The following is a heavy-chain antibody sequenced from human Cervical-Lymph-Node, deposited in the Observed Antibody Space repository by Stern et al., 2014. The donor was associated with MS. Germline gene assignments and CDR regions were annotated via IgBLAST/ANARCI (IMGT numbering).Heavy chain of an antibody. CDR1: GFPFDTYT. V-gene: IGHV3-21*01. J-gene: IGHJ4*02. CDR3: ARRAGGLIAAGSLGY. D-gene: IGHD6-25*01. Sequence: EVQLLESGGRLVKPGESLTLSCAASGFPFDTYTMHLVRQSPGRGLEWISSISTESSYINYADSVKGRFTISRDNANNSLYLQMNSLRPEDTAVYYCARRAGGLIAAGSLGYWGQGILVTVSS. CDR2: ISTESSYI.